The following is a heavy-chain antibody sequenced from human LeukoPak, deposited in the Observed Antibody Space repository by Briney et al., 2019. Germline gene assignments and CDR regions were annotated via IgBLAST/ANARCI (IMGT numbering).Heavy chain of an antibody. D-gene: IGHD3-10*01. CDR1: GYTFTSYD. CDR2: MNPNSGNT. V-gene: IGHV1-8*01. Sequence: ASVKVSCKASGYTFTSYDINWVRQATGQGLEWMGWMNPNSGNTGYAQKFQGRVTMTRNTSISTAYMELSSLRSEDTAVYYCARDPGGFGELYRYYYYMDVWGKGTTVTVSS. J-gene: IGHJ6*03. CDR3: ARDPGGFGELYRYYYYMDV.